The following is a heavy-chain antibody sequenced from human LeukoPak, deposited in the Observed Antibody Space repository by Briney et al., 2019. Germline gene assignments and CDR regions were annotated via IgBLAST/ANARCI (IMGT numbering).Heavy chain of an antibody. CDR2: ICSNGGST. J-gene: IGHJ4*02. CDR1: GFTFSSYA. CDR3: ARVMARGGEGPYFDY. Sequence: GGSLRLSCAASGFTFSSYAMHWVREAPGEGLEYVSAICSNGGSTYYANSVKGRFTISRDNSKNTLYLQMGSLRAEDMAVYYCARVMARGGEGPYFDYWGQGTLVTVSS. D-gene: IGHD3-10*01. V-gene: IGHV3-64*01.